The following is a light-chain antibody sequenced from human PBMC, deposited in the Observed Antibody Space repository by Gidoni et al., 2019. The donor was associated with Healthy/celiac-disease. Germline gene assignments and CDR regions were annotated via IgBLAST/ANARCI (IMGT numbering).Light chain of an antibody. CDR2: DAS. CDR1: QSVSSY. Sequence: IVLTQSPATLSLSPGERATLSCRASQSVSSYLDWYQQKPGQAPRLLIYDASNRATGIPARFSGSGSGTDVTLTISSLEPEDFAVYYCQQRSNWHLTFGGGTKVEIK. CDR3: QQRSNWHLT. V-gene: IGKV3-11*01. J-gene: IGKJ4*01.